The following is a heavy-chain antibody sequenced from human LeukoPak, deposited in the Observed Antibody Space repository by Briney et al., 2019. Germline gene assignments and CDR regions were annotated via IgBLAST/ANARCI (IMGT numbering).Heavy chain of an antibody. Sequence: GGSLRLSCAASGFTFTRYNMNWVRQARGKGLEWVSSISRTGNYIYYADSVKGRFTISRDNAQNSLFLQMNSLRVEDTAVYYCARVLETDCSGGSCYSGLDYWGQGTLVTVSS. D-gene: IGHD2-15*01. V-gene: IGHV3-21*01. J-gene: IGHJ4*02. CDR1: GFTFTRYN. CDR2: ISRTGNYI. CDR3: ARVLETDCSGGSCYSGLDY.